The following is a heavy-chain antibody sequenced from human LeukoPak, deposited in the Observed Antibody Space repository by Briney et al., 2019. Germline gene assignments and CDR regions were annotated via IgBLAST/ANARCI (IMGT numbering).Heavy chain of an antibody. CDR3: AKHGEDSSGYYADFFDH. D-gene: IGHD3-22*01. CDR2: VFYNGNT. J-gene: IGHJ4*02. Sequence: SETLSLTCTVSGGSINTKTHSWACIRQTPGKGLEWIGSVFYNGNTYYNPSLKSRVTISVDTSKNQFSLRLTSVTAADTAVYYCAKHGEDSSGYYADFFDHCGQGTLVTVSS. V-gene: IGHV4-39*01. CDR1: GGSINTKTHS.